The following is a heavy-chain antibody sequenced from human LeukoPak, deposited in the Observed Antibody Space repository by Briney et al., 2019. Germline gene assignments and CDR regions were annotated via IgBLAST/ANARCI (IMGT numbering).Heavy chain of an antibody. CDR2: ISYDGSNK. CDR3: ATVSRRCSSTSCYMVY. CDR1: GFTFSSYA. Sequence: PGGSLRLSCAASGFTFSSYAMHWVRQAPCKGLEWVAVISYDGSNKYYADSVKGRFTISRDNSKNTLYLQMNSLRAEDTAVYYCATVSRRCSSTSCYMVYWGQGTLVTVSS. D-gene: IGHD2-2*02. J-gene: IGHJ4*02. V-gene: IGHV3-30-3*01.